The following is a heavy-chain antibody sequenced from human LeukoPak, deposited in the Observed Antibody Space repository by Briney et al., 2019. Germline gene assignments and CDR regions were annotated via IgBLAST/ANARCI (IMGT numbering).Heavy chain of an antibody. CDR3: AKDYETVTTFVDY. D-gene: IGHD4-17*01. V-gene: IGHV3-33*06. J-gene: IGHJ4*02. CDR2: IWYDGSNK. CDR1: GFTFSSYG. Sequence: GGSLRLSCAASGFTFSSYGMHWVRQAPGKGLEWVAVIWYDGSNKYYADSVKGRFTISRDNSKNTLYLQMNSLRAEDTAVYYCAKDYETVTTFVDYWGQGNLVTVSS.